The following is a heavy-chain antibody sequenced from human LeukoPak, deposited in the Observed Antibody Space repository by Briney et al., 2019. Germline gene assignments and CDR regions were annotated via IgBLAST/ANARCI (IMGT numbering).Heavy chain of an antibody. V-gene: IGHV1-2*02. J-gene: IGHJ4*02. Sequence: ASVKVSCKASGYTFTGYYMHWVRQAPGQGLEWMGWINPNSGGTNYAQKFQGRVTMTRDTSISTAYMELGSLRSDDTAVYYCARPRYYGSGSYYNGGYDFDYWGQGTLVTVSS. CDR1: GYTFTGYY. CDR3: ARPRYYGSGSYYNGGYDFDY. D-gene: IGHD3-10*01. CDR2: INPNSGGT.